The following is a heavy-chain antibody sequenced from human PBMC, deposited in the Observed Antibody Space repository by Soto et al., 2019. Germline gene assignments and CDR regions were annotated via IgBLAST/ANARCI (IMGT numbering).Heavy chain of an antibody. V-gene: IGHV4-59*01. Sequence: KTSETVSLTCTFSGGSISAYYWSWIRQPPGKGLEWIGHIYYSGSTNYSPSLKSRVTISIDTSKRQFSLKLRSVTAADTAVYYCARVGSGSYYDFNWFDPWGQGKVVTVSS. J-gene: IGHJ5*02. CDR2: IYYSGST. D-gene: IGHD1-26*01. CDR1: GGSISAYY. CDR3: ARVGSGSYYDFNWFDP.